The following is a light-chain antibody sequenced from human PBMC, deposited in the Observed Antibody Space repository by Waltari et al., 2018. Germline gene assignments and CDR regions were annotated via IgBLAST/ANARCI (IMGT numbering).Light chain of an antibody. CDR2: DAF. Sequence: IEMTQSPATLSVSPGERATLPCRASQNVGTKLAWYQQKPGLAPRLLIYDAFTRATGIPARFSGSGSGTEFTLTISSLQSEDFAVYYCQQYGSSPRTFGQGTKVEIK. J-gene: IGKJ1*01. CDR1: QNVGTK. CDR3: QQYGSSPRT. V-gene: IGKV3-15*01.